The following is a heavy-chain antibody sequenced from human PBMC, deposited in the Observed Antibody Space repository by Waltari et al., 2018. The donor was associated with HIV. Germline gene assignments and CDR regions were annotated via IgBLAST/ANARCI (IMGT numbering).Heavy chain of an antibody. Sequence: QVQLVQSGAEVKKRGASVKVSCTADGYTFTSYVISWGRQHHGQGLAWMGWISADNGNTNYAQTLQGRVTTTTDTSTSTAYMELRSLRSDDTAVYYCARDRPADYGDYDGWFDPWGQGTLVTVSS. CDR2: ISADNGNT. CDR3: ARDRPADYGDYDGWFDP. CDR1: GYTFTSYV. D-gene: IGHD4-17*01. V-gene: IGHV1-18*01. J-gene: IGHJ5*02.